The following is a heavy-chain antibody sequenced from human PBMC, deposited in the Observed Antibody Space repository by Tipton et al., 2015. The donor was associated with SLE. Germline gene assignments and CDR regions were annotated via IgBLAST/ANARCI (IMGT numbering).Heavy chain of an antibody. J-gene: IGHJ2*01. V-gene: IGHV4-34*01. CDR1: GGSFSGYY. CDR3: ASQREARIAARPSWYFDL. Sequence: GLVKPSETLSLTCAVYGGSFSGYYWSWIRQPPGKGLEWIGEINHSGSTNYNPSLKSRVTISVDTSKNQFSLKLSSVTAADTAVYYCASQREARIAARPSWYFDLWGRGTLVTVSS. CDR2: INHSGST. D-gene: IGHD6-6*01.